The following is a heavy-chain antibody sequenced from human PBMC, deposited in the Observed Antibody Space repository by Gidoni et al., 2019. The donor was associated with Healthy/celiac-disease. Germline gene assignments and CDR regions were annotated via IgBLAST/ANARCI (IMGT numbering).Heavy chain of an antibody. CDR3: AKEGDYYDSSGYHSFDY. J-gene: IGHJ4*02. CDR1: GFPFSSYA. CDR2: ISGSGGST. D-gene: IGHD3-22*01. Sequence: EVQLLESGGGLVQPGGSLRLSCAASGFPFSSYAMSWVRQAPGKGLEWVSAISGSGGSTDYADSVKGRFTISRDNSKNTLYLQMNSLRAEDTAVYYCAKEGDYYDSSGYHSFDYWGQGTLVTVSS. V-gene: IGHV3-23*01.